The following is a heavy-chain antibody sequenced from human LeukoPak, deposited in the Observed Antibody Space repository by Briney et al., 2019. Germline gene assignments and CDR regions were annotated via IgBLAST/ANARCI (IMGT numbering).Heavy chain of an antibody. D-gene: IGHD3-22*01. Sequence: ASVKVSCKASGYTFNTYGITWVRQAPGQGLEWMGWISGYNGKTKYAQKLQGRVTMTTDTSTSTAYMELRSLRSDDTAVYYCARDRNSGYSLVARFDYWGQGTLVTVSS. CDR2: ISGYNGKT. CDR3: ARDRNSGYSLVARFDY. CDR1: GYTFNTYG. V-gene: IGHV1-18*01. J-gene: IGHJ4*02.